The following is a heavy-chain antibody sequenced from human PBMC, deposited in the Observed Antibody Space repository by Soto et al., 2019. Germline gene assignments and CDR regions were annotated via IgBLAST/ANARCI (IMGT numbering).Heavy chain of an antibody. CDR2: IYYSGST. Sequence: SETLSLTCTVSGGSISSYYWSWIQQPPGKGLEWIGYIYYSGSTNYNPSLKSRVTISVDTSKNQFSLKLSSVTAADTAVYYCARLTRSGRYYYGMDVWGQGPTVTVSS. CDR3: ARLTRSGRYYYGMDV. J-gene: IGHJ6*02. CDR1: GGSISSYY. V-gene: IGHV4-59*01. D-gene: IGHD3-3*01.